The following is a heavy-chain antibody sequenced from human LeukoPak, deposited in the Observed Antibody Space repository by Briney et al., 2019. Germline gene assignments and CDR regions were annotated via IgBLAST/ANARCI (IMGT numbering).Heavy chain of an antibody. CDR1: GFTFSSYW. D-gene: IGHD6-19*01. CDR3: AKAGSSGWYMNYFDY. Sequence: GGSLRLSCAASGFTFSSYWMSWVRQAPGKGLEWVANIKQDGSEKNYVDSVKGRFTISRDNAKNLVYLQMNSLRAEDTAVYYCAKAGSSGWYMNYFDYWGQGTLVTVSS. V-gene: IGHV3-7*03. CDR2: IKQDGSEK. J-gene: IGHJ4*02.